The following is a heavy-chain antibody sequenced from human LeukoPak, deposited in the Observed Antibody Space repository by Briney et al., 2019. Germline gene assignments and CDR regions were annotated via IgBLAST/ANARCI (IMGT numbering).Heavy chain of an antibody. D-gene: IGHD6-19*01. Sequence: GGSLRLSCAASGFTFSSHAMKWVRQAPGKGLEFVSAISGNGGSTYYANSVKGRFTISRDNSKNTLYLQMGSLRVEDMAVYYCARGSSVAVWGGGFDYWGQGTLVTVSS. CDR2: ISGNGGST. J-gene: IGHJ4*02. CDR3: ARGSSVAVWGGGFDY. CDR1: GFTFSSHA. V-gene: IGHV3-64*01.